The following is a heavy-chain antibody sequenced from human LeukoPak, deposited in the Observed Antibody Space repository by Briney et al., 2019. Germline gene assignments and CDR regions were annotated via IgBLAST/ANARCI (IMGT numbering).Heavy chain of an antibody. CDR2: INYNGGT. CDR1: GYSISSGYY. D-gene: IGHD5-18*01. V-gene: IGHV4-38-2*01. J-gene: IGHJ4*02. CDR3: ARHLIARGDTVMVTFDC. Sequence: PSETLSLTCGVSGYSISSGYYWGWIRQPPGKGLEWIGSINYNGGTYYNPSLKSRVTISVDTSKNQFSLRLTSVTAADTAMYSCARHLIARGDTVMVTFDCWGQGTLVTVSS.